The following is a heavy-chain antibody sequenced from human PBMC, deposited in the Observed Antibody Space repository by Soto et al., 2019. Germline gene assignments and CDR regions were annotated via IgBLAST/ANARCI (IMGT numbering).Heavy chain of an antibody. CDR2: IYYSGST. CDR1: GFSLSTSGMC. D-gene: IGHD4-17*01. V-gene: IGHV4-61*08. Sequence: SGPTLVNPTQTLTLTCTFSGFSLSTSGMCVSWIRQPPGKGLEWIGYIYYSGSTNYNPSLKSRVTISVDTSKNQFSLKLSSVTAADTAVYYCARRYGASFDYWGQGTLVTVSS. J-gene: IGHJ4*02. CDR3: ARRYGASFDY.